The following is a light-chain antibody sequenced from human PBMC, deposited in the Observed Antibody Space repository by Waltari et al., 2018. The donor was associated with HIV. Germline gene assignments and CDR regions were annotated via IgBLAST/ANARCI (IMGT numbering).Light chain of an antibody. CDR2: KAS. CDR1: QSISSW. CDR3: QQYNSYSPTWT. V-gene: IGKV1-5*03. Sequence: DIQMTQSPSTLSACVGDRVTITCRASQSISSWLAWYQKKPGKAPKLLIYKASSLESGVPSMFSGSGSGTEFTLTISSLQPDDFATYYCQQYNSYSPTWTFGQGTKVEIK. J-gene: IGKJ1*01.